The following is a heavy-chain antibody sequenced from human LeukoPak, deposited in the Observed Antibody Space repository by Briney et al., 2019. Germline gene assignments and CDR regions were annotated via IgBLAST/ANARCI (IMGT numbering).Heavy chain of an antibody. CDR2: ISAYNGNT. Sequence: ASVKVSCKASGYTFTSYGISWARQAPGQGLEWMGWISAYNGNTNYAQRLQGRVTMTTDTSTSTAYMELRSLRSDDTAVYYCARDRATTVTTSYYYGMDVWGQGTTVTVSS. CDR1: GYTFTSYG. CDR3: ARDRATTVTTSYYYGMDV. J-gene: IGHJ6*02. V-gene: IGHV1-18*01. D-gene: IGHD4-17*01.